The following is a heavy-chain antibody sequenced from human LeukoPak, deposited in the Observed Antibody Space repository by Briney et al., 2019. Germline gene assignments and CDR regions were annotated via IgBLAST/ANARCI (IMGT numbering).Heavy chain of an antibody. D-gene: IGHD3-10*01. J-gene: IGHJ4*02. CDR3: AKVAKYYYGSETYYFFEH. V-gene: IGHV3-7*01. Sequence: GGSLRLSCAVSGFAFSGYSMSWVRQAPGKGLEWVAKMNEYGSEIFYLDSVKGRFTISRDNAKNSLYLQMNSLRVEDTAVFYCAKVAKYYYGSETYYFFEHWGQGTPVTASS. CDR2: MNEYGSEI. CDR1: GFAFSGYS.